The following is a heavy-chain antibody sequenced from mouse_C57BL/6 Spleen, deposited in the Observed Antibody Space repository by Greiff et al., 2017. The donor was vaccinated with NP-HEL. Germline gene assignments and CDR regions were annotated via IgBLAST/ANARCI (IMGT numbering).Heavy chain of an antibody. D-gene: IGHD1-1*01. V-gene: IGHV5-16*01. Sequence: EVKLMESEGGLVQPGSSMKLSCTASGFTFSDYYMAWVRQVPEKGLEWVANINYDGSSTYYLDSLKSRFIISRDNAKNILYLQMSSLKSEDTATYYCARDQVEGYFDVWGTGTTVTVSS. CDR3: ARDQVEGYFDV. CDR1: GFTFSDYY. J-gene: IGHJ1*03. CDR2: INYDGSST.